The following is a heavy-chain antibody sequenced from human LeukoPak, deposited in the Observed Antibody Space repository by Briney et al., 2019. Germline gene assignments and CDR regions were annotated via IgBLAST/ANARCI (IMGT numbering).Heavy chain of an antibody. Sequence: GGSLRLSCAASGFTFSSYGMHWVRQDPGKGLEWVAVIWYDGSNKYYVDSVKGRFTISRDNSKNTLYLQMNSLRAEDTAVYYCARGKIQLWLITMNDAFDIWGQGTMVTVSS. CDR2: IWYDGSNK. D-gene: IGHD5-18*01. CDR3: ARGKIQLWLITMNDAFDI. CDR1: GFTFSSYG. J-gene: IGHJ3*02. V-gene: IGHV3-33*01.